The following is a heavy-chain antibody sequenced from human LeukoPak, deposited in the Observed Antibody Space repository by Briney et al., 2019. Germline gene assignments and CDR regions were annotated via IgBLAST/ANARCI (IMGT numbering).Heavy chain of an antibody. CDR3: AREDGDGYNSPDYNWFDP. CDR1: GYTFSSYA. CDR2: IKVGNGKT. V-gene: IGHV1-3*03. D-gene: IGHD5-24*01. J-gene: IGHJ5*02. Sequence: ASVEVSCKASGYTFSSYAIHWVRQAPGQRLEWMGCIKVGNGKTKYSQDFQGRVTITRDTSTNTAYMELSSLRSEDMAVYYCAREDGDGYNSPDYNWFDPWGQGTLVTVSS.